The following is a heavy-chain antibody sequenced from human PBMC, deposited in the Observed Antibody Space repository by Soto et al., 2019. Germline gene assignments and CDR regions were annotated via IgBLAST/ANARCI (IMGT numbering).Heavy chain of an antibody. CDR3: AKGYTGDYYYYMDV. CDR2: ISWNSGSI. Sequence: EVQLVESGGGLVQPGRSLRLSCAASGFTFDDYAMHWVRQAPGKGLVWVSGISWNSGSIGYADSVKGRFTISRDNAKNSLYLQMNSLRAEDTALYYCAKGYTGDYYYYMDVWGKGTTVTVYS. V-gene: IGHV3-9*01. J-gene: IGHJ6*03. D-gene: IGHD3-16*02. CDR1: GFTFDDYA.